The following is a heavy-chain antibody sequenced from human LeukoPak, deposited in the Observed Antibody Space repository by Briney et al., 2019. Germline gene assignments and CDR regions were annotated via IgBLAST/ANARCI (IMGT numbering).Heavy chain of an antibody. V-gene: IGHV3-21*01. Sequence: GGSLRLSCAAYGFTFSSFSMIWVRQAPGKGLEWASSTSSSSAYTFYAESGKGRFTISRDNAKNSLYLQMNSLRAEDTAVYYCAGRSSGSNFDYWGQGTLVTVSS. CDR1: GFTFSSFS. J-gene: IGHJ4*02. D-gene: IGHD1-26*01. CDR3: AGRSSGSNFDY. CDR2: TSSSSAYT.